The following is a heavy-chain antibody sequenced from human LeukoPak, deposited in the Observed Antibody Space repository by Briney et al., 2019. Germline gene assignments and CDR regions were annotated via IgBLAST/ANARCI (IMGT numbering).Heavy chain of an antibody. J-gene: IGHJ6*03. CDR1: GGSISSSNW. D-gene: IGHD6-19*01. CDR3: ARGYYSSGSYYYYYYMDV. V-gene: IGHV4-4*02. CDR2: IYHSGST. Sequence: SETLSLTCAVSGGSISSSNWWSWVRHPPGKGLEWIGEIYHSGSTYYNPSLKSRVTIPVDTYKNQFSLKLTAVTAADTAVYYCARGYYSSGSYYYYYYMDVWGKGTTVTVSS.